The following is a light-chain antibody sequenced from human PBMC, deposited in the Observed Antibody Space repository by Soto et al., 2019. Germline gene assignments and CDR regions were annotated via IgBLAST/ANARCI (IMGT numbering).Light chain of an antibody. CDR3: MQALQTPLT. J-gene: IGKJ4*01. V-gene: IGKV2-28*01. CDR1: QSLLHSNGYND. Sequence: DIVMTQSPLSLPVTPGEPASISCRSSQSLLHSNGYNDLDWYMQKPGQSPHLLIYLGSNRASGVHDRFSGSGSGTDFTLKISRVEAEDVGVYYCMQALQTPLTFGGGTKVEIK. CDR2: LGS.